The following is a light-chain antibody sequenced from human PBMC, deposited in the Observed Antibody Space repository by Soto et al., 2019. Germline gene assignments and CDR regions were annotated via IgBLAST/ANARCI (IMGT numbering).Light chain of an antibody. Sequence: EIVLTQSPGTLSLSPGESATLSCRASQSIGSNYLAWYQQKPGQAPRLLFYGASKRATGIPDRFSGSGSGADFTLTISSLETEDFAAYYCQQRSTWPPITFGQGTRLEIK. CDR1: QSIGSNY. CDR3: QQRSTWPPIT. V-gene: IGKV3D-20*02. CDR2: GAS. J-gene: IGKJ5*01.